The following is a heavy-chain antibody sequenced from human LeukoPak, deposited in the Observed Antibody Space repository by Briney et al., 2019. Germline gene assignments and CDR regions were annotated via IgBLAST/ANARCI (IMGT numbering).Heavy chain of an antibody. V-gene: IGHV3-23*01. CDR3: AKDHDYVWGSYPNDY. J-gene: IGHJ4*02. CDR2: ISGSGGST. CDR1: GFTFSSYA. Sequence: PGGSLRLSCAASGFTFSSYAMSWVRQAPGKGLEWVSAISGSGGSTYYADSVKGRFTISRDNSKNTLYLQMNSLRAEDTAVYYCAKDHDYVWGSYPNDYWGQGALVTVSS. D-gene: IGHD3-16*02.